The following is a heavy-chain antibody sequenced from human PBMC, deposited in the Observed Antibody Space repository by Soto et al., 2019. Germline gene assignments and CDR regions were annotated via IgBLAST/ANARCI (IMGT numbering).Heavy chain of an antibody. Sequence: QVQLVQSGAEVKKPGASVRVSCKALGYRFINFYLHWVRQAPGQGLEWVGWINPKNDDTNYAQKFQGRVTMTRDTSISVASMELSGLNSGDTAVYYCARDDTGANFGSWGQGTLVTV. D-gene: IGHD2-8*02. V-gene: IGHV1-2*02. CDR3: ARDDTGANFGS. CDR2: INPKNDDT. J-gene: IGHJ4*02. CDR1: GYRFINFY.